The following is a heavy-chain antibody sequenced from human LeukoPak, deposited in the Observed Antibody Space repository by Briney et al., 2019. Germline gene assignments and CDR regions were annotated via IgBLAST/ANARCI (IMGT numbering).Heavy chain of an antibody. D-gene: IGHD6-19*01. CDR1: GYTFTGYY. V-gene: IGHV1-2*02. Sequence: GASVKVSCKASGYTFTGYYMHWVRQAPGQGLEWMGWINPNSGGTNYAQKFQGRVTMTRDTSISTAYMELSRLRSDDTAVYYCAREGDNGSGWYLGGDYWGQGTLVTVSS. CDR2: INPNSGGT. J-gene: IGHJ4*02. CDR3: AREGDNGSGWYLGGDY.